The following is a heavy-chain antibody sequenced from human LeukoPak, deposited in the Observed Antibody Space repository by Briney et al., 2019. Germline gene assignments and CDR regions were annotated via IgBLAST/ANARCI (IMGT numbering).Heavy chain of an antibody. Sequence: SETLSLTCIVSGDSISTYYWSWIRQSAGRGLEWIGRIYTSGGAKYSSSLKSRVTISVDETKNQVSLRLTSVTAADTAVYYCAGELHLRVWGQGTLVTVSS. CDR1: GDSISTYY. CDR2: IYTSGGA. CDR3: AGELHLRV. J-gene: IGHJ4*02. D-gene: IGHD1-7*01. V-gene: IGHV4-4*07.